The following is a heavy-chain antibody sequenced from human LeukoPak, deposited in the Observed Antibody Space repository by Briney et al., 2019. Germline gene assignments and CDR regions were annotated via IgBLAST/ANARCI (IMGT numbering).Heavy chain of an antibody. J-gene: IGHJ2*01. Sequence: PSETLSLTCTVSGGSLSSYHWICVRQPAGKGLEFIGRIYPSGNADYNPSLKSRVTMSVDTSKNQFSLSLSSVTAADTAVYYCARDPGDYNHDWYFDLWGRGTLVTVSS. D-gene: IGHD4-17*01. CDR2: IYPSGNA. CDR3: ARDPGDYNHDWYFDL. V-gene: IGHV4-4*07. CDR1: GGSLSSYH.